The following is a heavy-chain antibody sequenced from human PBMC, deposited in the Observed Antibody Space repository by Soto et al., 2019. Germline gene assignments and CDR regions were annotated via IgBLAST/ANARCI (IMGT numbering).Heavy chain of an antibody. D-gene: IGHD3-10*01. CDR2: INTHNGNT. CDR1: GYTFTTYG. V-gene: IGHV1-18*01. Sequence: QVQLEQSAPEVKKPGASVKVSCKASGYTFTTYGISWVRQAPGQGLEWLGWINTHNGNTNYAQNLQGRVIMTADTSTNTAYMELRSLSSDDTAIYYCTREGSAPYYYYGMDAWGQGTTVTVSS. J-gene: IGHJ6*02. CDR3: TREGSAPYYYYGMDA.